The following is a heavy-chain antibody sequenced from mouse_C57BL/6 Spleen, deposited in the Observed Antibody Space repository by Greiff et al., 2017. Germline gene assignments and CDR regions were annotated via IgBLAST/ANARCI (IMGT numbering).Heavy chain of an antibody. D-gene: IGHD1-1*01. J-gene: IGHJ2*02. CDR3: ARSPSTTVVAPFDY. Sequence: VQLKQSGPELVKPGASVKISCKASGYSFTGYYMHWVKQSPEKSLEWIGAINPSTGGTTYNQKFKAKATLTVDKSSSTAYMHLQSLTSEDSAVYYCARSPSTTVVAPFDYWGQGTSLTVSS. V-gene: IGHV1-42*01. CDR1: GYSFTGYY. CDR2: INPSTGGT.